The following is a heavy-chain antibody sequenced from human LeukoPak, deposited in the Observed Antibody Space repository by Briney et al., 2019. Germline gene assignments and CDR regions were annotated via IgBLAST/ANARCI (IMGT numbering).Heavy chain of an antibody. CDR3: VKDFGRIRGTPDS. CDR2: ISGSGNGFSI. CDR1: GFVFTIYT. V-gene: IGHV3-64D*06. J-gene: IGHJ4*02. Sequence: GRSLRLSCSASGFVFTIYTMYWVRQAPGKGPEYVSTISGSGNGFSIYYADSVKGRFTISRDDSKSILYLQMNGLRSEDTAVYYCVKDFGRIRGTPDSWSQGTLVTVSS. D-gene: IGHD1-26*01.